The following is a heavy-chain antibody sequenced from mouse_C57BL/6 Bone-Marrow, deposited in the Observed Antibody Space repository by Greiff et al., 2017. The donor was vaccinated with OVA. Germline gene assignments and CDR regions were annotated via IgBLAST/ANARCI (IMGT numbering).Heavy chain of an antibody. CDR3: ARSIGYRWSYFDY. CDR1: GYTFTSYG. Sequence: QVQLQQSGAELARPGASVKLSCKASGYTFTSYGISWVKQRTGQGLEWIGEIYPRSGNTYYNEKFKGKATLTADKSSSTAYREPRSLTSVDSAVYFWARSIGYRWSYFDYWGQGTTLTVSS. V-gene: IGHV1-81*01. CDR2: IYPRSGNT. J-gene: IGHJ2*01. D-gene: IGHD1-2*01.